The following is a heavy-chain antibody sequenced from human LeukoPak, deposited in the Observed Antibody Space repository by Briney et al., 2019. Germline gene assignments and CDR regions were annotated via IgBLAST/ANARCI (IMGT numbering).Heavy chain of an antibody. D-gene: IGHD3-9*01. CDR3: ARDKEYDILTDQNWFDP. J-gene: IGHJ5*02. Sequence: ASETLSLTRTVSGGSISSYYWSWIRQPAGKGLEWIGRIYTSGSTNYNPSLKSRVTMSVDTSKNQFSLKLSSVTAADTAVYYCARDKEYDILTDQNWFDPWGQGTLVTVSS. V-gene: IGHV4-4*07. CDR2: IYTSGST. CDR1: GGSISSYY.